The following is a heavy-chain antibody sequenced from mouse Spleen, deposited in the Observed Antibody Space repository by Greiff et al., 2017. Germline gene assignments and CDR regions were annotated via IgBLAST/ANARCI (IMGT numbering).Heavy chain of an antibody. V-gene: IGHV1-59*01. Sequence: QVQLQQPGAELVRPGTSVKLSCKASGYTFTSYWMHWVKQRPGQGLERIGVIDPSDSYTNYNQKFKGKATLTVDTSSSTAYMQLSSLTSEDSAVYYCARGKYGNLDYWGQGTTLTVSS. CDR3: ARGKYGNLDY. D-gene: IGHD2-10*02. J-gene: IGHJ2*01. CDR1: GYTFTSYW. CDR2: IDPSDSYT.